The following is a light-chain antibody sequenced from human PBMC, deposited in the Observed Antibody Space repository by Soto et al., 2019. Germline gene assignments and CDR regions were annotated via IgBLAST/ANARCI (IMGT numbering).Light chain of an antibody. CDR1: QSISSW. V-gene: IGKV1-5*03. CDR2: KAS. Sequence: DIQMTHSPSSLSASVGDRVTITCRASQSISSWLAWYQQKPGKAPKLLIYKASSLESGVPSRFSGSGSGTEFTLTISSLQHDDFATYYCQQYNSYPWTFSQGTKVDIK. J-gene: IGKJ1*01. CDR3: QQYNSYPWT.